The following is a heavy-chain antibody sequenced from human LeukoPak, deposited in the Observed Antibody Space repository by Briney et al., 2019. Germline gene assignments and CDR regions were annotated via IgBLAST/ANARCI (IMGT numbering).Heavy chain of an antibody. Sequence: GTSLRLSCAASGFTFSSYGMHWVRHAPGKGLEWVAVIWEDGSNINYADSVKGRFTISRDNSKNTLYLQMNSLRAEDTAVYYCARVGYNSGWYEYWGQGALVIVSS. CDR1: GFTFSSYG. CDR3: ARVGYNSGWYEY. J-gene: IGHJ4*02. D-gene: IGHD6-19*01. CDR2: IWEDGSNI. V-gene: IGHV3-33*01.